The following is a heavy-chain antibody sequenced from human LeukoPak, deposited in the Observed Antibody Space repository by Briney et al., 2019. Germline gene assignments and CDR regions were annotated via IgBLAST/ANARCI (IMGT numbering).Heavy chain of an antibody. Sequence: GASVKVSCKASGYTFTSYYMHWVRQAPGRGLEWMGIINPSGGSTSYAQKFQGRVTMTRDMSTSTVYMELSSLRSEDTAVYYCIMVRGRWDAFDIWGQGTMVTVSS. J-gene: IGHJ3*02. V-gene: IGHV1-46*01. CDR2: INPSGGST. CDR1: GYTFTSYY. D-gene: IGHD3-10*01. CDR3: IMVRGRWDAFDI.